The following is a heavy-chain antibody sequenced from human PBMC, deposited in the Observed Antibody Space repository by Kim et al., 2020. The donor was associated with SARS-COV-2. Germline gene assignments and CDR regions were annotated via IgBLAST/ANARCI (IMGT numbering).Heavy chain of an antibody. CDR1: GGSISSSNW. CDR2: IYHSGST. Sequence: SETLSLTCAVSGGSISSSNWWSWVRQPPGKGLEWIGEIYHSGSTNYNLSLKSRVTISVDKSKNQFSLKLSSVTAADTAVYYCARDRKPPRRFGVVSNWFDPWGQGTLVTVSS. J-gene: IGHJ5*02. D-gene: IGHD3-3*01. CDR3: ARDRKPPRRFGVVSNWFDP. V-gene: IGHV4-4*02.